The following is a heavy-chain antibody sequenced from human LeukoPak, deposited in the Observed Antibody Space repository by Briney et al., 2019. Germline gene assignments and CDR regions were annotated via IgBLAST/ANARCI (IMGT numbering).Heavy chain of an antibody. Sequence: GGSLRLSCSASGFTFSSYAMSWVRQAPGKGLEWVSAISGSGGSTYYADSVKGRFTISRDNSKNTLYLQMNSLRAEDTAVYYCAKDPRVAHYYDSSGYYYDYWGQGTLVTVSS. V-gene: IGHV3-23*01. J-gene: IGHJ4*02. D-gene: IGHD3-22*01. CDR2: ISGSGGST. CDR1: GFTFSSYA. CDR3: AKDPRVAHYYDSSGYYYDY.